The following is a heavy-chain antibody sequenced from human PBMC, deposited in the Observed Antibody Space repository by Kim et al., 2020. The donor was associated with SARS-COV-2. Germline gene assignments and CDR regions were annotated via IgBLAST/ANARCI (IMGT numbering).Heavy chain of an antibody. J-gene: IGHJ4*02. V-gene: IGHV4-39*01. CDR2: VYYTGST. CDR1: GDSIDSSSYN. CDR3: ARHASPLRKFDFDY. Sequence: SETLSLTCTVSGDSIDSSSYNWDWIRQPPGKGLEWIGSVYYTGSTYYNPSLTSRVVISIDTSKNQFSLKLNSVTAADTAVYYCARHASPLRKFDFDYWGQGTLVTVSS. D-gene: IGHD4-17*01.